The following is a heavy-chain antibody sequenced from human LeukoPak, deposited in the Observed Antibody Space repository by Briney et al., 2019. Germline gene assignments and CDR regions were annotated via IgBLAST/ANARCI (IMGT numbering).Heavy chain of an antibody. CDR1: GFTFSSYA. Sequence: PGGSLRLSCAASGFTFSSYAMSWVRQAPGKGLEWVSAISGSGGSTYYADSVKGRLTIPRDNSKNTLYLQMNSLRAEDTAVYYCATQIAGTTQTWGQGTLVTVSS. D-gene: IGHD1-7*01. CDR3: ATQIAGTTQT. CDR2: ISGSGGST. V-gene: IGHV3-23*01. J-gene: IGHJ5*02.